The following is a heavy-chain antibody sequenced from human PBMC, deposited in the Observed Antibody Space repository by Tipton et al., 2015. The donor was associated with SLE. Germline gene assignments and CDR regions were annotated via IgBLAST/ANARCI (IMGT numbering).Heavy chain of an antibody. CDR3: ARIPRISRPYYMDV. Sequence: SLRLSCAASGFTFSTSAMHWVRQAPGKGLEWVAVIWYDGSNKFYADSVKGRFTISRDNSKNTVSLQMNSLRAEDTAVYYCARIPRISRPYYMDVWGKGTTVTVSS. V-gene: IGHV3-33*01. CDR1: GFTFSTSA. CDR2: IWYDGSNK. J-gene: IGHJ6*03. D-gene: IGHD2/OR15-2a*01.